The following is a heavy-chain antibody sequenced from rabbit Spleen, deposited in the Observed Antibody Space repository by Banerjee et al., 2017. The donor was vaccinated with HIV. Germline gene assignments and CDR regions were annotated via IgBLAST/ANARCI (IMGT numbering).Heavy chain of an antibody. CDR1: GFSFSSSYY. J-gene: IGHJ4*01. D-gene: IGHD1-1*01. Sequence: QEQLEESGGDLVKPEGSLTLTCTASGFSFSSSYYMCWIRQAPGKGLEWIGCIYTGSGSTWYASWAKGLFTISKTSSTTVTLQMTSLTAADTATHFCARSSGYYRFGLWGPGTLVTVS. CDR3: ARSSGYYRFGL. V-gene: IGHV1S45*01. CDR2: IYTGSGST.